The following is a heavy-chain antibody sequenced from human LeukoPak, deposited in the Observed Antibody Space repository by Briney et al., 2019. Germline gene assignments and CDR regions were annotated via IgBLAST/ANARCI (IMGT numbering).Heavy chain of an antibody. V-gene: IGHV3-9*01. J-gene: IGHJ4*02. CDR2: ISWNSGRI. Sequence: GGSLRLSCAASGFTFDDYAMHWVRQAPGKGLEWVSGISWNSGRIGYADSVKGRFTISRDNAKNSPYLQMNSLRPEDTAFYYCTKAYGSGSYTSPFDYWGQGTLVTVSS. CDR3: TKAYGSGSYTSPFDY. CDR1: GFTFDDYA. D-gene: IGHD3-10*01.